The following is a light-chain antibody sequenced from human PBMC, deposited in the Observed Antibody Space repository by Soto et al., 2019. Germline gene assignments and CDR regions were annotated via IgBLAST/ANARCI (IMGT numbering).Light chain of an antibody. CDR2: KGT. J-gene: IGLJ1*01. V-gene: IGLV2-23*01. CDR3: CSSAPESTYV. CDR1: DSDVGAYDS. Sequence: QSALAQPASVSGSPGQSITISCTGTDSDVGAYDSVSWYQLHPHKAPQVIIYKGTQRPSGGSNRFSGSTSRNAASLTISALQADDEADYFCCSSAPESTYVCGTGTKLTVL.